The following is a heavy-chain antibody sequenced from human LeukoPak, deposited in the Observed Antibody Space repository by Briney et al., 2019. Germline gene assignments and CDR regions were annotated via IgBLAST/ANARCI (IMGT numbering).Heavy chain of an antibody. CDR1: GGTFSSYA. V-gene: IGHV1-69*13. Sequence: SVKVSCKASGGTFSSYAISWVRQAPGQGLEWMGGIIPIFGTANYAQKFQGRVTITADESTSTAYMELSSLRSEDTAVYYCALLWFGESTMDYYYMDVWGKGTTVTISS. CDR3: ALLWFGESTMDYYYMDV. J-gene: IGHJ6*03. CDR2: IIPIFGTA. D-gene: IGHD3-10*01.